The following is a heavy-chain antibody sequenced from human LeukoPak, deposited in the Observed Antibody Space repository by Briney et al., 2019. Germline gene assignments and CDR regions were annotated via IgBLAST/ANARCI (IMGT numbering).Heavy chain of an antibody. J-gene: IGHJ4*02. CDR2: ISGSSNTI. Sequence: GGSLRLSCATSGLTFSSYSMNWVRQAPGKGPEWVSYISGSSNTIYYADSVKGRFTISRDNAKNSLYLQMNSLRDEDTAVYYCASGGSVFGVLILYYFDNWGQGTLVTVSS. CDR1: GLTFSSYS. CDR3: ASGGSVFGVLILYYFDN. V-gene: IGHV3-48*02. D-gene: IGHD3-3*01.